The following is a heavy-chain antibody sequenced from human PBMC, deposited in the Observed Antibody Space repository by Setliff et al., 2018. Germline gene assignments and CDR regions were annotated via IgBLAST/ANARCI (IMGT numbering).Heavy chain of an antibody. J-gene: IGHJ2*01. Sequence: SETLSLTCTVSDVSISGYYWSWIRQPPGKGLEWIGYIHSSGRSNYNPSLKSRVTTSIDTSKNQFSLKLSSVTAADTAVYYCARGIEYYYESSGFYYASTYWYFDLWGRGTLVTVSS. CDR3: ARGIEYYYESSGFYYASTYWYFDL. CDR2: IHSSGRS. D-gene: IGHD3-22*01. CDR1: DVSISGYY. V-gene: IGHV4-4*08.